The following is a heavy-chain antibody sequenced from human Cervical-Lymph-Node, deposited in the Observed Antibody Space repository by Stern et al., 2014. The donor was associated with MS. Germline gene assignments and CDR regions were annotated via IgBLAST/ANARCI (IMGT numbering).Heavy chain of an antibody. V-gene: IGHV3-33*01. D-gene: IGHD5-24*01. CDR3: ARGHIPYAYNYLFDY. J-gene: IGHJ4*02. CDR2: AWYDGSTA. CDR1: GFTFSSYG. Sequence: VQLVQSGGGVVQPGTSLRLSCAASGFTFSSYGMHWVRQAPGKGLEWVALAWYDGSTAYYTNSVKGRFTISRDNSKNTLSLQMNSLTEEDTAVYYCARGHIPYAYNYLFDYWGQGTLVTVSS.